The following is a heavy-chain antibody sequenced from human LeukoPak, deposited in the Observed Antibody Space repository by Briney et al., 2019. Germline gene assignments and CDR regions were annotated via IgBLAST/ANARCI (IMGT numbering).Heavy chain of an antibody. D-gene: IGHD5-18*01. J-gene: IGHJ4*02. V-gene: IGHV3-23*01. Sequence: GGSLRLSWAASGFTFSNYAMSWVRQAPGKGLEWVSAISDSGGSNEHADSVKGRVTTSRHTSTNTLYLQMNSLSAEDPAVYYCTRRLMDTAMVNYWGQGTLVTVSS. CDR2: ISDSGGSN. CDR3: TRRLMDTAMVNY. CDR1: GFTFSNYA.